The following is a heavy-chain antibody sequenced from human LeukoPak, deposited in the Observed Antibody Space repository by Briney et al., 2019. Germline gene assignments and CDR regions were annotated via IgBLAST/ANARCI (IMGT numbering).Heavy chain of an antibody. V-gene: IGHV1-69*06. CDR3: ARDPSYDILTGDGEADYYYGMDV. CDR1: GGTFSSYA. CDR2: IIPIFGTA. J-gene: IGHJ6*04. D-gene: IGHD3-9*01. Sequence: ASVKVSCKASGGTFSSYAISWVRQAPGQGLEWMGGIIPIFGTANYAQKFQGRVTITADKSTSTAYMELSSLRSEDTAVYYCARDPSYDILTGDGEADYYYGMDVWGKGTTVTVSS.